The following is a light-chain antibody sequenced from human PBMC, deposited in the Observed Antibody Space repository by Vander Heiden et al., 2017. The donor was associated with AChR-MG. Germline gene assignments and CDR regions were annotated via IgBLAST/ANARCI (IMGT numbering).Light chain of an antibody. Sequence: QSALTQPASVSGSPGPSLPISCTGTSSDVGGYNYVSCYQQHPANAPLLVVYDVSRRTAGAASRFSGSKSGTTASLTISGLQEEDEADYYCSAYTSSSTLVFGGGTTLTVL. V-gene: IGLV2-14*01. CDR2: DVS. J-gene: IGLJ2*01. CDR3: SAYTSSSTLV. CDR1: SSDVGGYNY.